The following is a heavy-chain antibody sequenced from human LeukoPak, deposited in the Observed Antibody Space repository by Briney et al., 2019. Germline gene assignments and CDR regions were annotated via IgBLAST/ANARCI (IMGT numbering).Heavy chain of an antibody. J-gene: IGHJ6*02. V-gene: IGHV3-30-3*01. CDR3: AREGASMTTVTYYYYGMDV. D-gene: IGHD4-17*01. CDR1: GFTFSSYA. Sequence: PGRSLRLSCAASGFTFSSYAMHWVRQAPGKGLEWVAVISYDGSNKYYADSVKGRFTISRDNSENTLYLQMNSLRAEDTAVYYCAREGASMTTVTYYYYGMDVWGQGTTVTVSS. CDR2: ISYDGSNK.